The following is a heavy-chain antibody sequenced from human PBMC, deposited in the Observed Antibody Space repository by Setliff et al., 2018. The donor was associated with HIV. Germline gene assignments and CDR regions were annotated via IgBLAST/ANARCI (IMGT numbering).Heavy chain of an antibody. CDR1: GFTFSDVW. CDR2: IKSEIRGGST. CDR3: SADTEDSYNFYSCDY. D-gene: IGHD1-1*01. J-gene: IGHJ4*02. Sequence: KAGGSLRLSCAADTSASGFTFSDVWFSWVRQAPGKGLEWIGRIKSEIRGGSTDYGAPVKGRFSISRDDSTNTVFLQMNSLKTDDTAVYYCSADTEDSYNFYSCDYWGPGIQVTVSS. V-gene: IGHV3-15*01.